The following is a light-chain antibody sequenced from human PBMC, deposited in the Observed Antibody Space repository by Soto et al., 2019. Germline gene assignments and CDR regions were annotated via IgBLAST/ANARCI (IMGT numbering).Light chain of an antibody. CDR2: RNS. V-gene: IGLV1-40*01. J-gene: IGLJ1*01. CDR1: SSNIGAGYG. CDR3: QSYDSSLSAYV. Sequence: QSVLTQPPSVSGAPGQRVTISCTGSSSNIGAGYGVHWYQQLPGSAPKLLIYRNSNRPSGVPDRFSGAMSGTSASLAITGLQAEDEADYYCQSYDSSLSAYVFGTGTKLTV.